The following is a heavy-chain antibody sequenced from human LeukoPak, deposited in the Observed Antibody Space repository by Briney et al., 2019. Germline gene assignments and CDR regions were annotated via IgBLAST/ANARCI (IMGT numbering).Heavy chain of an antibody. Sequence: SETLSLTCAVYGGSFRGYYWSWIRQPPGKGLEWIGEINHSGSTNYNPSLKSRVTISVDTSKNQFSLKLSSVTAADTAVYYCARGIVGATTYPYWGQGTLVTVSS. D-gene: IGHD1-26*01. CDR2: INHSGST. CDR3: ARGIVGATTYPY. J-gene: IGHJ4*02. V-gene: IGHV4-34*01. CDR1: GGSFRGYY.